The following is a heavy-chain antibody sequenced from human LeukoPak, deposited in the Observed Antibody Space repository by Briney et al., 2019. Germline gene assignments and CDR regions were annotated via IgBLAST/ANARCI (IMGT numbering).Heavy chain of an antibody. D-gene: IGHD6-13*01. Sequence: ASVKVSCKVSGYTLTELSMHWVRQAPGKGLEWMGGFDPEDGETIYAQKFQGRVTMTEDTSTDTAYMELSSLRSEDTAVYYCAKGYSSSWSIEYFQHWGQGTLVTVSS. J-gene: IGHJ1*01. V-gene: IGHV1-24*01. CDR1: GYTLTELS. CDR2: FDPEDGET. CDR3: AKGYSSSWSIEYFQH.